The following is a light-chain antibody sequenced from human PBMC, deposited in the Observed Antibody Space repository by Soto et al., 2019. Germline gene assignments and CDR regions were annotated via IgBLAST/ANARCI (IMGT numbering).Light chain of an antibody. CDR2: DAS. V-gene: IGKV3-11*01. J-gene: IGKJ5*01. CDR1: QSVSSY. Sequence: SVFTQAPTPLSLSPGERATLSCKASQSVSSYLAWYQQKPGQAPRLLISDASNRATGIPARFSGSGSGTDFTLTISSLEPEDFAVYYCQQRSNWISFGQGTRLEIK. CDR3: QQRSNWIS.